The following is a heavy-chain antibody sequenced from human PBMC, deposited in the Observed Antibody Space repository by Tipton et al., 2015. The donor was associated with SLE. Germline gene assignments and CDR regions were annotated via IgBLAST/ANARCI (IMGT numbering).Heavy chain of an antibody. CDR2: INHSGST. CDR1: GGSFSGYY. Sequence: TLSLTCAVYGGSFSGYYWSWIRQPPGKGLEWIGEINHSGSTNYNPSLKSRVTISVDTSKNQFSLKLSSVTAADTAVYYCARHSLGFGERYFDYWGQGTLVTVSS. CDR3: ARHSLGFGERYFDY. D-gene: IGHD3-10*01. V-gene: IGHV4-34*01. J-gene: IGHJ4*02.